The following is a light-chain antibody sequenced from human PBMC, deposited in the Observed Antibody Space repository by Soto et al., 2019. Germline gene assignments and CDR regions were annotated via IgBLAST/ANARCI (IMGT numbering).Light chain of an antibody. CDR3: MEALQTPYT. V-gene: IGKV2-28*01. CDR2: LGS. Sequence: DIVMTQSPVSLPVTPGEPASISCRSGQSLLHSNGYNYLNWYLQKPGQSPQLLIYLGSNRASGVTDRFSGSGSGTDVTLKISRVEAEDVGVYYCMEALQTPYTFGQGTKLYIK. J-gene: IGKJ2*01. CDR1: QSLLHSNGYNY.